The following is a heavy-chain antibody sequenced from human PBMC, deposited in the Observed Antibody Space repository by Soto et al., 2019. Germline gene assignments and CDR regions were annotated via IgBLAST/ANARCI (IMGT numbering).Heavy chain of an antibody. V-gene: IGHV3-30*18. J-gene: IGHJ4*02. CDR3: AKLAAAALPC. Sequence: QVQLVESGGGVVQPGRSLRLSCAASGFTFSSYGMHWVRQAPGKGLEWVAVISYDGSNKNYADSVKGRFTISRDNSKNTLYLQMNSLRAEDTAVYYCAKLAAAALPCWGQGTLVTVSS. CDR1: GFTFSSYG. CDR2: ISYDGSNK. D-gene: IGHD6-13*01.